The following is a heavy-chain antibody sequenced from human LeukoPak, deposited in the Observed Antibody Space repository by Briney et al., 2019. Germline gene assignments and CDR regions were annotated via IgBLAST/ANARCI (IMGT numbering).Heavy chain of an antibody. D-gene: IGHD2-2*01. J-gene: IGHJ6*03. CDR3: AKVAPADLYYYYYMDV. CDR1: GFSLSRFC. Sequence: PGSTLRLSCAGSGFSLSRFCMLWVPQAPAKGLEWVAVISYDGNNKFYSDAVKGRFTISRDNSKNTLYLQMSSLRAEDTAMYYCAKVAPADLYYYYYMDVWGKGTTVTVSS. CDR2: ISYDGNNK. V-gene: IGHV3-33*05.